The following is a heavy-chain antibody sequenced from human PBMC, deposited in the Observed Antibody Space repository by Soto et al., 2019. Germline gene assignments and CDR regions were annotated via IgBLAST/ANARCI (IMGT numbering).Heavy chain of an antibody. CDR1: GFTFSSHD. CDR2: IRYDGSNK. V-gene: IGHV3-33*01. J-gene: IGHJ4*02. CDR3: ARPHSVSESEFDY. D-gene: IGHD1-26*01. Sequence: QVQLVESGGGVVQPGRSLRLSCAGSGFTFSSHDMHWVRQAPGKGLEWVAVIRYDGSNKYYADSVKGRFTISRDNSKKALYLQLNSLRADDTAVYYCARPHSVSESEFDYWGQGTLVTVS.